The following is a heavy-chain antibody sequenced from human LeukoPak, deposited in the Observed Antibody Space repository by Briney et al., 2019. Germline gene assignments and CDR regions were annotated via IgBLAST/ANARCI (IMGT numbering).Heavy chain of an antibody. D-gene: IGHD2-2*01. Sequence: GASVKVSCKASGGTFSSYTISWVRRAPGQGLEWMGRIIPILGIANYAQKFQGRVTITADKSTSTAYMELSSLRSKDTAVYYCAMLSTGYYYGMDVWGQGTTVTVSS. CDR1: GGTFSSYT. J-gene: IGHJ6*02. CDR3: AMLSTGYYYGMDV. CDR2: IIPILGIA. V-gene: IGHV1-69*02.